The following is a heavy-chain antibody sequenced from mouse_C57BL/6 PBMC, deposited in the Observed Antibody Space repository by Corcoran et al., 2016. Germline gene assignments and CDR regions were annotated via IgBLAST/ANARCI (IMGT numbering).Heavy chain of an antibody. V-gene: IGHV9-3*01. CDR2: INTYSGVP. CDR1: GYTFTTYG. CDR3: ARSYYGSSYEGHFDV. Sequence: QIQLVQSGPELKKPGETVKISCKASGYTFTTYGMSWVKQAPGKGLKWMGWINTYSGVPTYADDFKGRFAFSLETSASTAYLQINNLKNEDTATYFCARSYYGSSYEGHFDVWGTGTTVTVSS. D-gene: IGHD1-1*01. J-gene: IGHJ1*03.